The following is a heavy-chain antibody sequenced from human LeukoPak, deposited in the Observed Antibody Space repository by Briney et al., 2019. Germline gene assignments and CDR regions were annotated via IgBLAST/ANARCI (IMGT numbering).Heavy chain of an antibody. CDR1: GYTFTGYY. CDR3: VKHGDYGYAMDV. D-gene: IGHD4-17*01. V-gene: IGHV1-2*02. CDR2: FNPYCGPS. Sequence: GASVRVSCKASGYTFTGYYMHWVRQAPGQGLEWVGAFNPYCGPSKYAQKFQGRVTITGDISISTAYLELGRVICDDTAVYYCVKHGDYGYAMDVWGQGTTVTVSS. J-gene: IGHJ6*02.